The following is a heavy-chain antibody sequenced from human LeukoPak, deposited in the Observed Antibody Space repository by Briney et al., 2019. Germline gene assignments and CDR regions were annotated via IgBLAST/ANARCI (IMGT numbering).Heavy chain of an antibody. J-gene: IGHJ4*01. V-gene: IGHV3-30*02. CDR3: AKDTQRGPYYFDY. D-gene: IGHD3-10*01. Sequence: GGSLRLSCAASGFTFSSYGMHWVRQAPGKGLEWVAFIRYDGSNKYYADSVKGRFTISRDNSKNTLYLQMNSLRAEDTAVYYCAKDTQRGPYYFDYWXXGTXVTVSS. CDR2: IRYDGSNK. CDR1: GFTFSSYG.